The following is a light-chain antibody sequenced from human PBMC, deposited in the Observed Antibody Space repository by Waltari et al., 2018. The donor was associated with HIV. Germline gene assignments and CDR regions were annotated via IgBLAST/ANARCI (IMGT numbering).Light chain of an antibody. V-gene: IGLV1-40*01. Sequence: QSALTQPPSVSGAPGQRVTISCTGNRSNIGAGFFVHWSQHLPGTAPRLLGYRDINRPSGVPDRFSGSKSGTSASLVITGLQAEDEADYYCQSYDSSLRASVFGGGTKLTVL. J-gene: IGLJ2*01. CDR2: RDI. CDR3: QSYDSSLRASV. CDR1: RSNIGAGFF.